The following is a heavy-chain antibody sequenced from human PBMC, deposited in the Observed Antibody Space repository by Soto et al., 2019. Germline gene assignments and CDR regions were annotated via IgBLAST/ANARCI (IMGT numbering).Heavy chain of an antibody. CDR2: INPSGGST. D-gene: IGHD2-15*01. J-gene: IGHJ6*03. V-gene: IGHV1-46*03. CDR1: GYTFTSYY. Sequence: ASVKVSCKASGYTFTSYYMHWVRQAPGQGLEWTGIINPSGGSTSYAQKFQGRVTMTRDTSTSTVYTELSSLRSEDTAVYYCALREMGCSGGSCYSLHYYYYYMDVWGKGTTVTVSS. CDR3: ALREMGCSGGSCYSLHYYYYYMDV.